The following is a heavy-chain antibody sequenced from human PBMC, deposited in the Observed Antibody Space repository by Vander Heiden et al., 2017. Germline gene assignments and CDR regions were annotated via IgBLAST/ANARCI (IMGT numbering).Heavy chain of an antibody. CDR1: GFTCSTYD. D-gene: IGHD1-26*01. Sequence: EVQLVESGGGLVQPGGSLRLSFAASGFTCSTYDMHWDRQATGKGLEWVSAIGTAGDTYYPGSVKGRFTISRENAKNSLYLQMNSLRAGDTAVYYCARGNLGATIIYFDSWGQGTLVTVSS. J-gene: IGHJ4*02. CDR2: IGTAGDT. CDR3: ARGNLGATIIYFDS. V-gene: IGHV3-13*01.